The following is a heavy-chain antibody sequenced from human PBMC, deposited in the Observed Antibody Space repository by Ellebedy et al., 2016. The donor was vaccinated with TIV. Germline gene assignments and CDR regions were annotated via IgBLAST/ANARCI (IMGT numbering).Heavy chain of an antibody. V-gene: IGHV4-4*07. Sequence: SETLSLTCAVSGVSITSHFWTWIRQPAGGGLEWIGRLHPSGTPNYNPSLKSRVIMSRDTSKDQFSLKLSSVTAADTAVYYCARHGPQWFDAFDMWGQGTVVTVSS. D-gene: IGHD3-22*01. J-gene: IGHJ3*02. CDR3: ARHGPQWFDAFDM. CDR2: LHPSGTP. CDR1: GVSITSHF.